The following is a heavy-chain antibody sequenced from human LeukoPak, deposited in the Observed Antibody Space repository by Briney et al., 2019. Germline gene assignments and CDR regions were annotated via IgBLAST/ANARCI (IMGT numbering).Heavy chain of an antibody. V-gene: IGHV4-61*02. D-gene: IGHD3-22*01. CDR3: ARSSSGYLLFDY. J-gene: IGHJ4*02. Sequence: SETLSLTCTVSGGSISSGRYYWSWIRQPAGKRLEWIGRISTSGSTNSNPSLKSRVTMSLGTSKNQFSLNLSSVTATDTAVYYCARSSSGYLLFDYWGQGTLVTVSS. CDR1: GGSISSGRYY. CDR2: ISTSGST.